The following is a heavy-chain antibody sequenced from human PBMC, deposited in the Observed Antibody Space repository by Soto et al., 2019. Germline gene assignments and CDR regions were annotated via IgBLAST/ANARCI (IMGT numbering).Heavy chain of an antibody. J-gene: IGHJ4*02. D-gene: IGHD2-2*01. CDR1: GDSVSSNSAA. CDR2: TYYRSKWYN. V-gene: IGHV6-1*01. Sequence: SQTLSLTCAISGDSVSSNSAAWNWIRQSPSRGLEWLGRTYYRSKWYNDYAVSVKSRITINPDTSKNQFSLQLNSVTPEDTAVYYCAREREYCISTSCYGTFCDYWGQGTLVTVSS. CDR3: AREREYCISTSCYGTFCDY.